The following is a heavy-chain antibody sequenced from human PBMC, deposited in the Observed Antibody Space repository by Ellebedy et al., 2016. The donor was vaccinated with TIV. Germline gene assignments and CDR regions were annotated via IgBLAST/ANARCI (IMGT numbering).Heavy chain of an antibody. CDR1: GFTFSSYA. J-gene: IGHJ4*02. V-gene: IGHV3-23*01. CDR2: ISGSGGST. Sequence: GGSLRLSCAASGFTFSSYAMSWVRQAPGKGLEWVSAISGSGGSTYYADSVKGRFTISRDNSKNTLYLQMNSLRAEDTAVYYCAKCLGVVISQGGLVFDYWGQGTLVTVSS. CDR3: AKCLGVVISQGGLVFDY. D-gene: IGHD3-3*01.